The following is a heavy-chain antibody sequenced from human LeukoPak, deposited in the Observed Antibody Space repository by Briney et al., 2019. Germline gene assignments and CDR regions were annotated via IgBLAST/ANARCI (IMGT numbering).Heavy chain of an antibody. D-gene: IGHD3-3*01. J-gene: IGHJ4*02. CDR2: ISPSSGST. V-gene: IGHV3-23*01. CDR1: GFTFSNYA. CDR3: AKHYDYWAGFYTYDY. Sequence: GGSLRLSCAASGFTFSNYAMSWVRQAAGEGLEWVSGISPSSGSTYYADSVKGRFTNSKDNAKNTLYLQMNSLRAEDTAVYYCAKHYDYWAGFYTYDYWGQGTLVTVSS.